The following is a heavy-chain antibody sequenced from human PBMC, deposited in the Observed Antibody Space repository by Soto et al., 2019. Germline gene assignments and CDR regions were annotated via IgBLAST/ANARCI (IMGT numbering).Heavy chain of an antibody. V-gene: IGHV1-46*01. D-gene: IGHD1-26*01. J-gene: IGHJ5*02. CDR3: ARDRGTIVGAATYWFDP. CDR2: INPSTVTT. Sequence: GASVKVSCKASGYTFTSYYMHWLRQAPGQGLEWMGIINPSTVTTIYAQKFQGRVTMTTDTSTSTVYMELSSLRSEDTAVYYCARDRGTIVGAATYWFDPWGQGTLVTVSS. CDR1: GYTFTSYY.